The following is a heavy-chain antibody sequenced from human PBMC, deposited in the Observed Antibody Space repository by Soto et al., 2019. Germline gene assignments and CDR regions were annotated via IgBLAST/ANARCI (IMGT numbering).Heavy chain of an antibody. CDR2: INPNSGGT. V-gene: IGHV1-2*04. CDR1: GYTFTGYY. J-gene: IGHJ4*02. D-gene: IGHD2-2*01. Sequence: ASVKVSCKASGYTFTGYYMHWVRQAPGQGLEWMGWINPNSGGTNYAQKFQGWVTMTRDTSISTAYMELSRLRSDDTAVYYCARGHSTHSVIDYWGQGTLVTVSS. CDR3: ARGHSTHSVIDY.